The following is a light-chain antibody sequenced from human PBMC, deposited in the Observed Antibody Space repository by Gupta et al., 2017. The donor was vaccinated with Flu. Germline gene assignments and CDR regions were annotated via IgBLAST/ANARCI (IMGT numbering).Light chain of an antibody. Sequence: RVTIACSGVTSNIGSNSVHWYQQVPGTAPKLLIYGNTQRPSGVPVRFSGSKSAPSASLAISGLQSEEGADYYCATWDDSLKRYVFGTGTKVTVL. CDR2: GNT. CDR3: ATWDDSLKRYV. CDR1: TSNIGSNS. V-gene: IGLV1-44*01. J-gene: IGLJ1*01.